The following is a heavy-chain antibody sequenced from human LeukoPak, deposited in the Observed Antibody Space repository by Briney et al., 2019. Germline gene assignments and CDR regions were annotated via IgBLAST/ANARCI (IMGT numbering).Heavy chain of an antibody. Sequence: GGSLRLSCQASGFDFSDYIMSWVRQAPGKGLEWVSVISVSGLSTYYGDSVKGRFTISRDNSKNTLYLQMNSLRAEDTAVYYCAENHNSNGYHTDDAFDVWGQGTMVTVSS. CDR2: ISVSGLST. V-gene: IGHV3-23*01. CDR1: GFDFSDYI. CDR3: AENHNSNGYHTDDAFDV. J-gene: IGHJ3*01. D-gene: IGHD3-22*01.